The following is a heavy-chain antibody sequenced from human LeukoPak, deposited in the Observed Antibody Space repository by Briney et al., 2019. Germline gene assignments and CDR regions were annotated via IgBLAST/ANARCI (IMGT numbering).Heavy chain of an antibody. V-gene: IGHV1-69*13. CDR2: IIPIFGTA. D-gene: IGHD5-24*01. CDR1: GYTFTGYY. CDR3: ARGGLDGYYFDY. J-gene: IGHJ4*02. Sequence: SVKVSCKASGYTFTGYYMHWVRQAPGQGLEWMGGIIPIFGTANYAQKFQGRVTITADESTSTAYMELSSLRSEDTAVYYCARGGLDGYYFDYWGQGTLVTVSS.